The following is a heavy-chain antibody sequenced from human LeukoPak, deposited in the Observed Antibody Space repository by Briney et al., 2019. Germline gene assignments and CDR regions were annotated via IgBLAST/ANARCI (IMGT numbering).Heavy chain of an antibody. CDR3: ARDGDPGIAALGY. V-gene: IGHV4-4*07. J-gene: IGHJ4*02. D-gene: IGHD6-25*01. Sequence: SETLSLTCTVSGGSISSYYWSWIRQPAGKGLEWIGRIYTSGSTNYNPSLKSRVTMSVDTSKDQISLKLSSVTAADTAVYYCARDGDPGIAALGYWGQGTLVTVSS. CDR1: GGSISSYY. CDR2: IYTSGST.